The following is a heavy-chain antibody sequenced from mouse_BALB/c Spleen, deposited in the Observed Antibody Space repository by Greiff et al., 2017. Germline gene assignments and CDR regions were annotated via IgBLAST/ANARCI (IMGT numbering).Heavy chain of an antibody. CDR3: ARGGNYVSYYAMDY. V-gene: IGHV5-17*02. D-gene: IGHD2-1*01. Sequence: EVQLVESGGGLVQPGGSRKLSCAASGFTFSSFGMHWVRQAPEKGLEWVAYISSGSSTIYYADTVKGRFTISRDNPKNTLFLQTTSLRSEDTAMYYCARGGNYVSYYAMDYWGQGTSVTVSS. CDR2: ISSGSSTI. CDR1: GFTFSSFG. J-gene: IGHJ4*01.